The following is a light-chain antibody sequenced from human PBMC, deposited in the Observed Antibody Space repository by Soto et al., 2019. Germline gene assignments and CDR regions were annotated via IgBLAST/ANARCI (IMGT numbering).Light chain of an antibody. CDR3: QQYSSYWT. CDR2: DAS. V-gene: IGKV1-5*01. J-gene: IGKJ1*01. CDR1: QSISSW. Sequence: DIQMTQSPSTLSASVGDRVTITCRASQSISSWLAWYQQKPGKAPKVLIYDASSLERGVPSRFSGSGSGTEFTLTISSLQPEDFATYYCQQYSSYWTFGQGTKVEIK.